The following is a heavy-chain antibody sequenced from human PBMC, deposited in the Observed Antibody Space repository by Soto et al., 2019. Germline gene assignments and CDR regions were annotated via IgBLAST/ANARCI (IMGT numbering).Heavy chain of an antibody. CDR3: ATGTFNFDS. CDR1: GVFFSNYH. Sequence: PGGSLRLSCAASGVFFSNYHMSWVRQSPGKGLQWVAAISGGGDSTYYADSVKGRFTISRDNSENTLYLQMNSLRAEDTAVYYCATGTFNFDSWGQGTLVTVSS. CDR2: ISGGGDST. J-gene: IGHJ4*02. V-gene: IGHV3-23*01.